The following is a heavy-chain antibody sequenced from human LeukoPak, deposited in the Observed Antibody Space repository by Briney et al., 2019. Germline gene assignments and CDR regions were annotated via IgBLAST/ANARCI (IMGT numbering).Heavy chain of an antibody. Sequence: SETLSLTCAVYGGTFRGYYWSWIRQPPGKGLEWIGEIHYTGATNYKSSLKSRVTISGDPPKNQVSLRVSSVTAADTAVYYCARGVLGPYYFDLWGRGTLVTVSS. V-gene: IGHV4-34*01. CDR1: GGTFRGYY. CDR3: ARGVLGPYYFDL. CDR2: IHYTGAT. D-gene: IGHD7-27*01. J-gene: IGHJ2*01.